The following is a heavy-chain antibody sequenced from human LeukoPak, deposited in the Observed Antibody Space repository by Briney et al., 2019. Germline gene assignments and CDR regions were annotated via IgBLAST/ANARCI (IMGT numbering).Heavy chain of an antibody. Sequence: SETLSLTCTVSGGSSSSYYWGWIRQPPGKGLEWIGYIHYSGNTNYKPSLKSRVTILLDKSKNQFSLRLSSVTAADTAVYYCARSGGDRVDMPTLLDYWGQGILVTVSS. CDR2: IHYSGNT. J-gene: IGHJ4*02. CDR3: ARSGGDRVDMPTLLDY. D-gene: IGHD3-10*01. CDR1: GGSSSSYY. V-gene: IGHV4-59*01.